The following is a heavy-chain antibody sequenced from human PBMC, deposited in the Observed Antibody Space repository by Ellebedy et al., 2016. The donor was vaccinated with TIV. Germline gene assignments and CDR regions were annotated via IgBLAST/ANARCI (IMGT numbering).Heavy chain of an antibody. Sequence: MPSETLSLTCAVSGGSISSSNWWSWVRQPPGKRLEWIGEIDPTGTTYYSPSLKSRVTISVDKSKDQFSLKLVSVTAAGTAVYYCARQKRSDRVTLMSFYTWGRGTLVTVSS. CDR3: ARQKRSDRVTLMSFYT. CDR1: GGSISSSNW. D-gene: IGHD3-16*01. J-gene: IGHJ5*02. V-gene: IGHV4-4*02. CDR2: IDPTGTT.